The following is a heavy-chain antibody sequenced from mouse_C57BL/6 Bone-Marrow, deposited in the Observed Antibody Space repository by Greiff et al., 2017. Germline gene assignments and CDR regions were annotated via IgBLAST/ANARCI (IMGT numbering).Heavy chain of an antibody. CDR3: ARDGLWLRRDAMDY. CDR2: ISDGGSYT. J-gene: IGHJ4*01. V-gene: IGHV5-4*01. Sequence: EVKLVESGGGLVKPGGSLKLSCAASGFTFSSYAMSWVRQTPEKRLEWVATISDGGSYTYYPDNVKGRFTISRDNAKNNLYLQMSHLKSEDTAMYYCARDGLWLRRDAMDYWGQGTSVTVSS. CDR1: GFTFSSYA. D-gene: IGHD2-2*01.